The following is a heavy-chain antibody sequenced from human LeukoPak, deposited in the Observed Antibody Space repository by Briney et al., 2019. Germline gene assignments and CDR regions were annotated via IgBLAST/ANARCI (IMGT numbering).Heavy chain of an antibody. CDR2: INPNSGGT. D-gene: IGHD6-6*01. Sequence: ASVKVSCKASGYTFTGYYMHWVRQAPGQGLEWMGWINPNSGGTNYARKSQGRVALTRDTSISTAYMELNRLTSDDTAVYYCARGARREVTIIIPSVLLSWGQGTLVPVSS. J-gene: IGHJ4*02. CDR3: ARGARREVTIIIPSVLLS. CDR1: GYTFTGYY. V-gene: IGHV1-2*02.